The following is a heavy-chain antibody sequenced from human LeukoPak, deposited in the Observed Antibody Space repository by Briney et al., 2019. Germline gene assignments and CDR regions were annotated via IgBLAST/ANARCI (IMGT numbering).Heavy chain of an antibody. Sequence: TGGSLRLSCAASGFTFSSYAMHWVRQAPGKGLEYVSAISSNGGSTYYANSVKGGFTISRDNSKNTLYLQMGSLRAEDMAVYYCARSGIVGATTSPLDYWGQGTLVTVSS. CDR2: ISSNGGST. D-gene: IGHD1-26*01. CDR1: GFTFSSYA. CDR3: ARSGIVGATTSPLDY. J-gene: IGHJ4*02. V-gene: IGHV3-64*01.